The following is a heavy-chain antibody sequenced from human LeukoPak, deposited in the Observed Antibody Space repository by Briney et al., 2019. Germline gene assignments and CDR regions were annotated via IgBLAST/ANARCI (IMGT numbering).Heavy chain of an antibody. D-gene: IGHD3-10*01. CDR2: ISSDGNDK. CDR3: AKGRITMVRGPILGAFDI. Sequence: GGSLRLSCAASGVTFSSYGMHWVRQAPGKGLEWVALISSDGNDKLYGDSVKGRFTISRDDSKSTLYLQMNSLRAEDTAVYYCAKGRITMVRGPILGAFDIWGQGTMVTVSS. CDR1: GVTFSSYG. J-gene: IGHJ3*02. V-gene: IGHV3-30*18.